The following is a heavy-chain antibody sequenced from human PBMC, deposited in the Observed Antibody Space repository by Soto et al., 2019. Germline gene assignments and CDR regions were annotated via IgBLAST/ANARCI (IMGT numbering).Heavy chain of an antibody. J-gene: IGHJ5*02. Sequence: PSETLSLTCTVSGGSVSSGSYYWSWIRQPPGKGLEWIGYIYYSGSTNYNPSLKSRVTISVDTSKNQFSLKRSSVTAADTAVYYCARAITGTTGHLGFDPWGQGTLVTVSS. CDR2: IYYSGST. CDR3: ARAITGTTGHLGFDP. D-gene: IGHD1-7*01. V-gene: IGHV4-61*01. CDR1: GGSVSSGSYY.